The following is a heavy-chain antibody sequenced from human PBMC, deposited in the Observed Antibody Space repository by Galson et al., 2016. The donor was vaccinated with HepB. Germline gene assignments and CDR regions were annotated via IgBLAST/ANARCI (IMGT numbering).Heavy chain of an antibody. CDR1: GITFSSYG. Sequence: LRLSCAASGITFSSYGMHWVRQAPGKGLEWVAVIFFDGSKRYYADSVKGRFTISRDNSKNTLYLQMSSLRAEDTAVYYCARDPYSGSYWDYDYYGMDVWGQGTTVTVSS. CDR3: ARDPYSGSYWDYDYYGMDV. V-gene: IGHV3-33*01. J-gene: IGHJ6*02. CDR2: IFFDGSKR. D-gene: IGHD1-26*01.